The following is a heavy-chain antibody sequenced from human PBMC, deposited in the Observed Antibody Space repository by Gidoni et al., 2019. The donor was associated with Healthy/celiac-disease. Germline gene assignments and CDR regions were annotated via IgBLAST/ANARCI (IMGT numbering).Heavy chain of an antibody. V-gene: IGHV4-39*01. J-gene: IGHJ5*02. D-gene: IGHD6-13*01. CDR1: GGSISSSSYS. CDR2: IYYSGST. Sequence: QLQLQESGPGLVKPSETLSLTCTVSGGSISSSSYSWGWIRQPPGKGLEWIGSIYYSGSTYYNPSLKSRVTISVDTSKNQFSLKLSSVTAADTAVYYCARPLGEVAAAGTKGWFDPWGQGTLVTVSS. CDR3: ARPLGEVAAAGTKGWFDP.